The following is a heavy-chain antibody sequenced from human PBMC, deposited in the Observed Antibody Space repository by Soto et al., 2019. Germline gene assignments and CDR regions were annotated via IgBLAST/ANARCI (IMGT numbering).Heavy chain of an antibody. CDR1: GGSISSYY. V-gene: IGHV4-59*01. CDR2: IYYSGST. D-gene: IGHD6-19*01. Sequence: SETLSLTCTVSGGSISSYYWSWIRQPPGKGLEWIGYIYYSGSTNYNPSLKSRVTISVDTSKNQFSLKLSSVTAADTAVSYCARDAAGTGYYYYGMDVWGQGTTVTVSS. CDR3: ARDAAGTGYYYYGMDV. J-gene: IGHJ6*02.